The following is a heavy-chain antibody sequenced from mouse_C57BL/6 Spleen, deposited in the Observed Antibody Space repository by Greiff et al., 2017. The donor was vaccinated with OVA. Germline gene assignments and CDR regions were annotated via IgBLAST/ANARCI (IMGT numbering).Heavy chain of an antibody. CDR3: AAYGSSYGDY. J-gene: IGHJ2*01. CDR2: IYPGDGDT. V-gene: IGHV1-80*01. Sequence: VKLLESGAELVKPGASVKISCKASGYAFSSYWMNWVKQRPGKGLEWIGQIYPGDGDTNYNGKFKGKATLTADKSSSTAYMQLSSLTSEDSAVYFCAAYGSSYGDYWGQGTTLTVSS. D-gene: IGHD1-1*01. CDR1: GYAFSSYW.